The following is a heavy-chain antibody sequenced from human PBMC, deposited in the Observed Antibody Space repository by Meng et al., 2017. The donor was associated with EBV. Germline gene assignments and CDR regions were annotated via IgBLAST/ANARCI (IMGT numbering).Heavy chain of an antibody. CDR3: ARPFPSWQSPRLDPFGA. D-gene: IGHD6-19*01. CDR1: GDSISSFYY. V-gene: IGHV4-39*01. Sequence: QLQLRESGPGQVKPSXALALTCTVPGDSISSFYYWGWIRQPPGRGLEWIGSVHYTGSTYYSPSLKSRVTVSVDTSKNQFSLRLTSVTAADTAVYYCARPFPSWQSPRLDPFGAWGQGTLVTVSS. J-gene: IGHJ5*02. CDR2: VHYTGST.